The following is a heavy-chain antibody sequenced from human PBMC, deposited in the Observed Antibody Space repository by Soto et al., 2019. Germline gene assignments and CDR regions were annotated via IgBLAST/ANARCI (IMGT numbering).Heavy chain of an antibody. CDR3: AKDLHYDILTAHDAFGI. CDR2: ISGSSSST. J-gene: IGHJ3*02. Sequence: GGSLRLSCAASGFTFSSYSMNWVRQAPGKGLEWVSGISGSSSSTYYADSVKGRFTIFRDNSKNTLYLQMNSLRAEDTAVYYCAKDLHYDILTAHDAFGIWGQGTLVTVSS. D-gene: IGHD3-9*01. CDR1: GFTFSSYS. V-gene: IGHV3-23*01.